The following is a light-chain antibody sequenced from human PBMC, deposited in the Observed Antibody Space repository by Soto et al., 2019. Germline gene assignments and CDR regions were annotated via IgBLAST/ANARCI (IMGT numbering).Light chain of an antibody. J-gene: IGLJ1*01. Sequence: SVLTQPPSASGSPGQSVTISCTGTSSDVGAYNYVSWYQQHPGKAPKLMIYEVSKWPSGVPDRFSGSKSGNTASLTVSGLQGEDEADYFCSSYAGIINFPYIFATGNKVTVL. V-gene: IGLV2-8*01. CDR2: EVS. CDR3: SSYAGIINFPYI. CDR1: SSDVGAYNY.